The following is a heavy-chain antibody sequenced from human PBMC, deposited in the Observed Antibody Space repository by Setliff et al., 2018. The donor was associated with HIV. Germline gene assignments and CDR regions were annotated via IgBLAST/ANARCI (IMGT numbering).Heavy chain of an antibody. V-gene: IGHV1-24*01. CDR3: ATDPGYSSTWYSESFQH. Sequence: ASVKVSCKISGYTLTELSIHWVRQAPGKGLEWMANFDPEDGETFYAQKFQGRLTMTEDTSTDTAYMELSSLISDDTAMYYCATDPGYSSTWYSESFQHWGQCTVVTVSS. D-gene: IGHD6-13*01. J-gene: IGHJ1*01. CDR1: GYTLTELS. CDR2: FDPEDGET.